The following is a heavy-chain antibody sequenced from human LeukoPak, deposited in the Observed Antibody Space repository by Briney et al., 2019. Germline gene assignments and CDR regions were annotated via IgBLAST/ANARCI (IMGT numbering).Heavy chain of an antibody. Sequence: GASVKVSCKASGYTFTSYAINWVRQAPGQGLEWLGWISVHNGNTNSAQKLQGRVTMTTDTSTSTAYMEVRSLRSDDTAVYYCARDFSKAVAGTFFYYMDVWGKGTTVTVSS. J-gene: IGHJ6*03. CDR3: ARDFSKAVAGTFFYYMDV. V-gene: IGHV1-18*01. D-gene: IGHD6-19*01. CDR1: GYTFTSYA. CDR2: ISVHNGNT.